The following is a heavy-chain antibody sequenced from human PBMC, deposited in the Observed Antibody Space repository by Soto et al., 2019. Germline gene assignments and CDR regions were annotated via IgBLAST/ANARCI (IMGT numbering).Heavy chain of an antibody. CDR2: IIPILGET. Sequence: QVQLVQSGAEVKKPGSSVRVSCKASGTIFSSYTSSRVRQAPGQGLEWMGRIIPILGETNSAQKFQGRVTLTADKSTNSAYMELNSLRLADTALYYCARGLGGRMDDWGQGTTVTVSS. V-gene: IGHV1-69*08. D-gene: IGHD3-16*01. CDR3: ARGLGGRMDD. J-gene: IGHJ6*02. CDR1: GTIFSSYT.